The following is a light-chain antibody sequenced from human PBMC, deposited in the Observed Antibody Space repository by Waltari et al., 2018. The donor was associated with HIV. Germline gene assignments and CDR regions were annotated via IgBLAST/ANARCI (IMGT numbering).Light chain of an antibody. Sequence: QSALTQPASVSGSPGQSLTISCTGTSSDVGTYPLVSWYQQHPGKAPKLIIYGVSKRPSGVSDRFSGSKSGNMASLTISGLQAEDEADYYCCSYAGSRTFVVFGGGTKLTVL. CDR2: GVS. J-gene: IGLJ2*01. CDR1: SSDVGTYPL. CDR3: CSYAGSRTFVV. V-gene: IGLV2-23*02.